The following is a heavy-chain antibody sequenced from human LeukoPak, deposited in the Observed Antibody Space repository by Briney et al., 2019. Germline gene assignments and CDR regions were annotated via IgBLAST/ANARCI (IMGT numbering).Heavy chain of an antibody. J-gene: IGHJ6*02. V-gene: IGHV4-30-2*05. Sequence: SETLSLTCAVSGGSISSGGYSWSWIRQPPGKGLEWIGYIYHSGSTYYNPSLKSRVTISVDTSKNQFSLKLSSVTAADTAVYYCAREDGRTEYYYGSGSPLYGMDVWGQGTTVTVSS. CDR2: IYHSGST. D-gene: IGHD3-10*01. CDR3: AREDGRTEYYYGSGSPLYGMDV. CDR1: GGSISSGGYS.